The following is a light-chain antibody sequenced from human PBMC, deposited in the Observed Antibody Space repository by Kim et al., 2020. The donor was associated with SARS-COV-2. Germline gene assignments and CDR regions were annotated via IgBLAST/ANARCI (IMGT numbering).Light chain of an antibody. Sequence: QSVLTQPRSASGTPGQRVTISCSGSRSNIGSNTVTWYQQLPGTAPKLLIYSNNQRPSGVPDRFSGSKSGTSASLAISGLQSEDEADYYCAAWDDSLNGYVFGSGTKVTVL. J-gene: IGLJ1*01. CDR2: SNN. CDR3: AAWDDSLNGYV. CDR1: RSNIGSNT. V-gene: IGLV1-44*01.